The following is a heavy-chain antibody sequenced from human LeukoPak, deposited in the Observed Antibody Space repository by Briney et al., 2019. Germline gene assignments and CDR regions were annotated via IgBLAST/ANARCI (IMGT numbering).Heavy chain of an antibody. CDR3: ASTLLVGAYDY. J-gene: IGHJ4*02. CDR1: GGSISSYY. D-gene: IGHD1-26*01. V-gene: IGHV4-34*01. CDR2: INHSGST. Sequence: SETLSLTCTVSGGSISSYYWSWIRQPPGKGLEWIGEINHSGSTNYNPSLKSRVTISVDTSKNQLSLKLSSVTAADTAVYYCASTLLVGAYDYWGQGTLVTVSS.